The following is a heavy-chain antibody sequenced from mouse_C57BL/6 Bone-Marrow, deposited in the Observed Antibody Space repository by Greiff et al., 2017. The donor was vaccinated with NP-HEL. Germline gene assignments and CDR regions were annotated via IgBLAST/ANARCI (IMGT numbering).Heavy chain of an antibody. CDR2: IDPNSGGT. CDR3: ARYYYGSSSFAY. V-gene: IGHV1-72*01. J-gene: IGHJ2*01. Sequence: QVQLQQPGAELVKPGASVKLSCKASGYTFTSYLMHWVKQRPGRGLEWIGRIDPNSGGTKYNEKFKSKATLTVDKPSSTAYMQLNSLTSEDSAFYYCARYYYGSSSFAYWGQGTTLTVTS. CDR1: GYTFTSYL. D-gene: IGHD1-1*01.